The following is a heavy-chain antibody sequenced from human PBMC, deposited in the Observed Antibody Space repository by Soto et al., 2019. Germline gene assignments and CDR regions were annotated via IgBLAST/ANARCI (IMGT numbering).Heavy chain of an antibody. CDR2: ISWNSGSI. D-gene: IGHD3-10*01. CDR3: AKDSGVGPGYYYYMDV. J-gene: IGHJ6*03. CDR1: GFTFDDYA. Sequence: DVQLVESGGGLVQPGRSLRLSCAASGFTFDDYAMHWVRQAPGKGLEWVSGISWNSGSIGYADSVKGRFTISRDNAKNSLYLQMNSLRAEDTALYYCAKDSGVGPGYYYYMDVWGKGTTVTVSS. V-gene: IGHV3-9*01.